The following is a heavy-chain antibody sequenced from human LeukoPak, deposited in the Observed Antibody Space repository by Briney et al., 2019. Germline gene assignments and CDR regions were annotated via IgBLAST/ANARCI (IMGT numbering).Heavy chain of an antibody. CDR2: IYYSGST. CDR3: ARAHSSSFGGRADWFDP. J-gene: IGHJ5*02. D-gene: IGHD6-6*01. V-gene: IGHV4-59*01. Sequence: SETLSLTRTVSGGSISSYYWSWIRQPPGKGLEWIGYIYYSGSTNYNPSLKSRVTISVDTSKNQFSLKLSSVTAADTAVYYCARAHSSSFGGRADWFDPWGQGTLVTVSS. CDR1: GGSISSYY.